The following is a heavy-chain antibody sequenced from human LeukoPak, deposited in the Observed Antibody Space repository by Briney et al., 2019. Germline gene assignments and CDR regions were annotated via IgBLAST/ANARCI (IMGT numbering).Heavy chain of an antibody. J-gene: IGHJ6*03. CDR2: MNPNSGNT. V-gene: IGHV1-8*01. Sequence: ASVKVSCKASGYTFTSYDINWVRQATGQGLEWMGSMNPNSGNTGYAQKFQGRVTMTRNTSISTAYMELSSLRSEDTAVYYCARGSTMVREWGNYYYYMDVWGKGTTVTVSS. CDR3: ARGSTMVREWGNYYYYMDV. D-gene: IGHD3-10*01. CDR1: GYTFTSYD.